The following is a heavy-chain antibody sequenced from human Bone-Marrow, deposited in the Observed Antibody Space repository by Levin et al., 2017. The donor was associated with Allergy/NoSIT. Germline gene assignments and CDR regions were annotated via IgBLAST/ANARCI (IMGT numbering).Heavy chain of an antibody. D-gene: IGHD6-19*01. Sequence: GESLKISCAASGFAFNKAWMNWVRQAPGKGLEWVGRVKSEHDGGTTDYVGPVKGRFTISRDDSKNMLYLQMNSLKTEDTAVYYCMTLPPPYSSPAADYSYYDLDVWGQGTSVTVSS. CDR2: VKSEHDGGTT. CDR3: MTLPPPYSSPAADYSYYDLDV. CDR1: GFAFNKAW. J-gene: IGHJ6*02. V-gene: IGHV3-15*07.